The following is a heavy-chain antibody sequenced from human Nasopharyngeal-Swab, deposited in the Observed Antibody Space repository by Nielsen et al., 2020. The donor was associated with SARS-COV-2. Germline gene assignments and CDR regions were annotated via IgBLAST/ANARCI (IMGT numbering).Heavy chain of an antibody. CDR1: GFTFSSYG. CDR2: ISYDGSNK. Sequence: GGSLRLSCAASGFTFSSYGMHWVRQAPGKGLEWVAVISYDGSNKYYADSVKGRFTISRDNSKNTLYLQMNSLGAEDTAVYYCARVVGSYYGMDVWGQGTTVTVSS. CDR3: ARVVGSYYGMDV. J-gene: IGHJ6*02. V-gene: IGHV3-30*03. D-gene: IGHD3-10*01.